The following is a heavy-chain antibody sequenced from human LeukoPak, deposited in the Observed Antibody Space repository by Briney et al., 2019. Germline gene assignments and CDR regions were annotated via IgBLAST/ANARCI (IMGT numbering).Heavy chain of an antibody. J-gene: IGHJ5*02. CDR3: VRDGEGVAISVNFWFDP. CDR1: GFTFTRYD. Sequence: WASVKVSCKASGFTFTRYDINWVRQAPGQGFEWMGWTNPNDGNTGYAQRFQGRITMTRDTSTSTAYMELRSLTPEDTATYYCVRDGEGVAISVNFWFDPWGQGTLVTVSS. V-gene: IGHV1-8*01. D-gene: IGHD3-10*01. CDR2: TNPNDGNT.